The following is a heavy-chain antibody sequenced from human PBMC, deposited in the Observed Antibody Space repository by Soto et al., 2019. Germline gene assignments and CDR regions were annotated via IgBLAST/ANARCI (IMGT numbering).Heavy chain of an antibody. CDR2: ISNTETT. D-gene: IGHD2-2*01. J-gene: IGHJ4*02. Sequence: PSETLSHTCTVSGGPISSYSYYWGWIRQPPGKGLEWIGTISNTETTNYNPSLKSRVLISVDTSKNQSSLKLTSATAADTAVYYCERQPRLIYADYFDYWGQGTQVT. CDR3: ERQPRLIYADYFDY. V-gene: IGHV4-39*01. CDR1: GGPISSYSYY.